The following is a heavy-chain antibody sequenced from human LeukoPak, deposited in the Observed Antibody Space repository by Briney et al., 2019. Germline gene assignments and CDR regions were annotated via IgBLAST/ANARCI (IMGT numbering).Heavy chain of an antibody. J-gene: IGHJ5*02. CDR3: ATGGYVWGSSLNWFDP. D-gene: IGHD3-16*01. V-gene: IGHV3-23*01. Sequence: GGSLRLSCVASGFTFSSYGMSWVRQAPGKGLEWVSAISGSGGGTYYADSVKGRFTISRDNSKNTLYLQMNSLRAEDTAVYYCATGGYVWGSSLNWFDPWGQGTLVTVSS. CDR1: GFTFSSYG. CDR2: ISGSGGGT.